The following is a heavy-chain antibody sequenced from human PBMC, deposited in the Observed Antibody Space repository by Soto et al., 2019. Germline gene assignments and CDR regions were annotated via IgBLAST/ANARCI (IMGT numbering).Heavy chain of an antibody. CDR1: GYTFTDYY. CDR2: INPHSGGT. J-gene: IGHJ4*02. D-gene: IGHD6-19*01. CDR3: ARGMASSYFDY. Sequence: QVQLGQSGAEVKKPGASVKVSCKASGYTFTDYYIHWLRHAPGQGLEWRGRINPHSGGTNIAQQFQACVTMTWDTSISTASMELSRLKSDDTAVYYCARGMASSYFDYWGQGTLVTVSS. V-gene: IGHV1-2*04.